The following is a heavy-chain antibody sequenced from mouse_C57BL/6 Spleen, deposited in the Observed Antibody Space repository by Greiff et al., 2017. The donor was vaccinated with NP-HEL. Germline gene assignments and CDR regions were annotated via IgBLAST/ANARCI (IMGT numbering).Heavy chain of an antibody. CDR1: GYAFSSYW. J-gene: IGHJ2*01. CDR2: IYPGDGDT. Sequence: VQGVESGAELVKPGASVKISCKASGYAFSSYWMNWVKQRPGKGLEWIGQIYPGDGDTNYNGKFKGKATLTADKSSSTAYMQLSSLTSEDSAVYFCARGGSVGYYFDYWGQGTTLTVSS. CDR3: ARGGSVGYYFDY. V-gene: IGHV1-80*01.